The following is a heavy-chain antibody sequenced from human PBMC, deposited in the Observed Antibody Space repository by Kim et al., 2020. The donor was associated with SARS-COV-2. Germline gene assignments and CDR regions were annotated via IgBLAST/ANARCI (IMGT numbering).Heavy chain of an antibody. CDR3: AKDGPLGYYGSGSYYRVGPY. CDR2: ISWNSGSI. J-gene: IGHJ4*02. Sequence: GGSLRLSCAASGFTFDDYAMHWVRQAPGKGLEWVSGISWNSGSIGYADSVKGRFTISRDNAKNSLYLQMNSLRAEDTALYYCAKDGPLGYYGSGSYYRVGPYWGQGTLVTVSA. V-gene: IGHV3-9*01. CDR1: GFTFDDYA. D-gene: IGHD3-10*01.